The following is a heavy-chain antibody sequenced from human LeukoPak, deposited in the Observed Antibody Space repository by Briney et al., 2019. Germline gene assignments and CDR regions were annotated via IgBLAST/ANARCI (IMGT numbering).Heavy chain of an antibody. Sequence: SETLSLTCAVYGGSFSGYYWSWIRQPPGKGLEWIGEINHGGSTNYNPSLKSRVAISVDTSKNQFSLKLSSVTAADTAVYYCAAWRGVPLRTSKNWFDPWGQGTLVTVSS. V-gene: IGHV4-34*01. D-gene: IGHD3-3*01. CDR1: GGSFSGYY. J-gene: IGHJ5*02. CDR3: AAWRGVPLRTSKNWFDP. CDR2: INHGGST.